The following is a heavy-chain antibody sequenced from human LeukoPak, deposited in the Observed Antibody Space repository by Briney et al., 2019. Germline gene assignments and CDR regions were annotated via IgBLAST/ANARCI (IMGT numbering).Heavy chain of an antibody. Sequence: GGSLRLSCAASGFTFSSSWMSWVRQAPGKGLECVATINEVGSDKQYMDSVKGRLSISRDNPKNSLYLQMNSPRAEDTAVYFCARHGNWAFDFWGQGTMVTVSS. D-gene: IGHD1-1*01. V-gene: IGHV3-7*04. CDR1: GFTFSSSW. J-gene: IGHJ3*01. CDR3: ARHGNWAFDF. CDR2: INEVGSDK.